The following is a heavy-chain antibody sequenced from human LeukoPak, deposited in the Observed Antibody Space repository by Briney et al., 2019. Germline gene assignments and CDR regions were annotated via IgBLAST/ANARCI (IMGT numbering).Heavy chain of an antibody. V-gene: IGHV3-23*01. Sequence: GESLTLSCAASGFTFSRYAMTWVRQAPGRGLQWVSHISVSGGSTYYADSVKGRFTISRDNSDNTLYLQVNSLRHEDAAVYYCAKVLYYDSRGNLRLYYFDHWGQGTLVTVPS. D-gene: IGHD3-22*01. CDR3: AKVLYYDSRGNLRLYYFDH. J-gene: IGHJ4*02. CDR2: ISVSGGST. CDR1: GFTFSRYA.